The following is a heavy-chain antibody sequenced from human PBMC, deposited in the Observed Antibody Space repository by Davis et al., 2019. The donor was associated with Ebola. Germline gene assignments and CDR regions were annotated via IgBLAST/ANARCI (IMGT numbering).Heavy chain of an antibody. CDR3: ARARERPPYYYGMDV. J-gene: IGHJ6*02. Sequence: PGGSLRLSCAASGFTFDDYAMHWVRQAPGKGLEWVSGISWSSGSIGYADSVKGRFTISRDNAKNSLYLQMNSLRAEDTALYYCARARERPPYYYGMDVWGQGTTVTVSS. CDR2: ISWSSGSI. V-gene: IGHV3-9*01. CDR1: GFTFDDYA. D-gene: IGHD1-26*01.